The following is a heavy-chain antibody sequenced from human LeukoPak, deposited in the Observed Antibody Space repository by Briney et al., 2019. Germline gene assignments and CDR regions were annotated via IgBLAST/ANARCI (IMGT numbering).Heavy chain of an antibody. CDR1: GGSFSGYY. CDR3: AIHAVYYYDSSGTLVDY. V-gene: IGHV4-59*08. Sequence: SETLSLTCAVYGGSFSGYYWSWIRQPPGKGLEWIGYIYYSGSTNYNPSLKSRVTISVDTSKNQFSLKLSSVTAADTAVYYCAIHAVYYYDSSGTLVDYWGQGTLVTVSS. D-gene: IGHD3-22*01. CDR2: IYYSGST. J-gene: IGHJ4*02.